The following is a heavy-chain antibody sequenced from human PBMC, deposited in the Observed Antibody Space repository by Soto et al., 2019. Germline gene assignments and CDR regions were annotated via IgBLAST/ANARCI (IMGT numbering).Heavy chain of an antibody. Sequence: QVQLGQSGAEVKEPGSSVNVSCKASGGTFSSYTISWVRQAPGQGFEWMGGITPGFDSGNYAQKFQGRVTITADKSTRTVYMALSSLTSADTALYYCARLTGSYQLGKWFDPWGQGTLVTVSS. CDR1: GGTFSSYT. D-gene: IGHD1-26*01. CDR2: ITPGFDSG. CDR3: ARLTGSYQLGKWFDP. V-gene: IGHV1-69*06. J-gene: IGHJ5*02.